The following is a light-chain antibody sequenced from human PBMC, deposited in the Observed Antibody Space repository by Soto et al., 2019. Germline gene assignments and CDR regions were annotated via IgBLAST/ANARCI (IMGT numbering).Light chain of an antibody. CDR3: QVWDRSSDHHV. CDR1: NIGGKT. V-gene: IGLV3-21*04. Sequence: SYELTQPPSVSVAPGNTAKITCGGNNIGGKTVQWYQQKAGQAPVLVIYFDSDRPSGIPERYSGSNSGNTATLTITGVEAGDEADFYCQVWDRSSDHHVFGGGTKLTVL. J-gene: IGLJ2*01. CDR2: FDS.